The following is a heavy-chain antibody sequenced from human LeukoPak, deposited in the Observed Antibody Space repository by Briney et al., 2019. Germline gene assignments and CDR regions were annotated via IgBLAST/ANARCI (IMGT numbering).Heavy chain of an antibody. Sequence: GGSLRLSCAASGIIFGSYAMSWVRQAPGKGLEWVSGISGSGDRTSYADSVKGRFTISRDNSKNALYLQMNGLRVEDTAVYYCAKDRGALVDTGTLNYWGRGNLVTVSS. CDR1: GIIFGSYA. D-gene: IGHD5-18*01. J-gene: IGHJ4*02. CDR2: ISGSGDRT. CDR3: AKDRGALVDTGTLNY. V-gene: IGHV3-23*01.